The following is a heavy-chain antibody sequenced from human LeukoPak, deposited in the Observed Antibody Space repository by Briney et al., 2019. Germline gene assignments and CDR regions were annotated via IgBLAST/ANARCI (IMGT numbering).Heavy chain of an antibody. CDR2: IYNNGNT. CDR1: GFTVSSNY. V-gene: IGHV3-53*01. J-gene: IGHJ4*02. CDR3: AREVTGGNPFDY. Sequence: GGSLRLSCAASGFTVSSNYMSCVRQAPGKGLEWVSVIYNNGNTYYADSVKGRLTISRDNSKNTLYLKMNSLRAGDTAVHYCAREVTGGNPFDYWGQGTLVTVSS. D-gene: IGHD4-23*01.